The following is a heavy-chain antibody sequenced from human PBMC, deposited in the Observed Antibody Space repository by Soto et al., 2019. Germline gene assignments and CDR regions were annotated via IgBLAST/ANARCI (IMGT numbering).Heavy chain of an antibody. J-gene: IGHJ6*02. CDR3: ARDEGLGVNYYYYGMDV. CDR2: IWYDGSNT. CDR1: GFSFSRYC. V-gene: IGHV3-33*01. D-gene: IGHD3-10*01. Sequence: PEGSLRLSCAASGFSFSRYCMYWVRQAPGKGLKCVAVIWYDGSNTYYADSVKGRFTISRDNSKNALYLQMNSLRAEDTAVYYCARDEGLGVNYYYYGMDVLGQGTTVTVSS.